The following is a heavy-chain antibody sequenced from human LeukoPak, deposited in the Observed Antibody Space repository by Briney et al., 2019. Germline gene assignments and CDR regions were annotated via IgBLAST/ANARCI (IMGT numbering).Heavy chain of an antibody. V-gene: IGHV1-18*01. J-gene: IGHJ5*02. D-gene: IGHD5-18*01. CDR3: ARESGYDSSGPGYWFDP. Sequence: ASVKVPCKASGYTFTSYGISWVRQAPGQGLEWMGWISAYNGNTNYAQKLQGRVTMTTGTSTSTAYMELRSLRSDDTAVYYCARESGYDSSGPGYWFDPWGQGTLVTVSS. CDR1: GYTFTSYG. CDR2: ISAYNGNT.